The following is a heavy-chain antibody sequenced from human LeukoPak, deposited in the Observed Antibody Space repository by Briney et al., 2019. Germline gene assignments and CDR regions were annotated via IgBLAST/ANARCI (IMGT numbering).Heavy chain of an antibody. CDR1: GFTFSSYG. D-gene: IGHD2-15*01. V-gene: IGHV3-33*01. CDR3: ARDRGGGTDY. J-gene: IGHJ4*02. Sequence: RGSLRLSRAASGFTFSSYGMRWVRQAPGKGREWVAVIWYDGSNKYYADSVKGRFTISRDNSKNTLYLQMNSLRAEDTAVYYCARDRGGGTDYWGQGTLVTVSS. CDR2: IWYDGSNK.